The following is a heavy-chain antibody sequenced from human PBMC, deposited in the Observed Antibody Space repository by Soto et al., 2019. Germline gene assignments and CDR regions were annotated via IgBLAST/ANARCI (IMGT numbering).Heavy chain of an antibody. Sequence: QVQLVQSGAEVKKPGSSVRVSCKVSGGSFRNYGFTWVRQSPRQGLEWMGGIMPVFGTAVYAQKFQGRVTISADELTTTASLELSSLSSDDTAVYFCARARDYDLLTAREYALDVWGQGTTVTV. CDR1: GGSFRNYG. CDR2: IMPVFGTA. J-gene: IGHJ6*02. CDR3: ARARDYDLLTAREYALDV. D-gene: IGHD3-9*01. V-gene: IGHV1-69*01.